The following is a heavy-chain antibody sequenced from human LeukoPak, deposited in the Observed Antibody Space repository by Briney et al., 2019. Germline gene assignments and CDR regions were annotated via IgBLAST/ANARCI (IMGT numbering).Heavy chain of an antibody. J-gene: IGHJ6*03. CDR3: ARVRTGTDYYYMDV. D-gene: IGHD3/OR15-3a*01. V-gene: IGHV3-21*01. CDR2: ISSSSSYI. Sequence: GGSLRLSCAASGFTFSSYGMHWVRQAPGKGLEWVSSISSSSSYIYYADSVKGRFTISRDNAKNSLYLQMNSLRAEDTAVYYCARVRTGTDYYYMDVWGKGTTVTISS. CDR1: GFTFSSYG.